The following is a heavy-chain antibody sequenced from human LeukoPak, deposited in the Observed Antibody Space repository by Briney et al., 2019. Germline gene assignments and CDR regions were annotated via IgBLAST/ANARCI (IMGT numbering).Heavy chain of an antibody. J-gene: IGHJ6*03. CDR3: ARAKRGYSYGYWYYYYYYMDV. Sequence: GASVKVSCKASGYTFTSYDINWVRQATGQGLEWMGWMNPNSGNTGYAQKLQGRVTITRNTSISTAYMELSSLRSEDTAVYYCARAKRGYSYGYWYYYYYYMDVWGKRTTVTVSS. CDR1: GYTFTSYD. V-gene: IGHV1-8*03. CDR2: MNPNSGNT. D-gene: IGHD5-18*01.